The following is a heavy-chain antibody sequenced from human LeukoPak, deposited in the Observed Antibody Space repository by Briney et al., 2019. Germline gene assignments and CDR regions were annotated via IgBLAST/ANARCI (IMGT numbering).Heavy chain of an antibody. V-gene: IGHV1-69*01. D-gene: IGHD2-8*02. Sequence: SVKVSCKASGGTFISYAISWVRQAPGQGLEWMGGIIPIFGTANYAQKFQGRVTITPDESTSTAYMELSSLRSEDTAVYYCARPSPGSLTGFDYWGQGTLVTVSS. CDR1: GGTFISYA. CDR2: IIPIFGTA. CDR3: ARPSPGSLTGFDY. J-gene: IGHJ4*02.